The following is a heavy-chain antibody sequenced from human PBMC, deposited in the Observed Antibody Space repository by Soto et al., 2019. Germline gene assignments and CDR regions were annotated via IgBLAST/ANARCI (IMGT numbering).Heavy chain of an antibody. V-gene: IGHV5-51*01. CDR2: IYPGDSDT. CDR1: GYSFTSYW. J-gene: IGHJ6*03. Sequence: GESLKISCKGSGYSFTSYWIGWVRQMPGKGLEWMGIIYPGDSDTRYSPSFQGQVTISADKSISTAYLQWSSLKASDTAMYYCARHWYCSSTSCYGGGHYYYYMDVWGKGTTVTVSS. D-gene: IGHD2-2*01. CDR3: ARHWYCSSTSCYGGGHYYYYMDV.